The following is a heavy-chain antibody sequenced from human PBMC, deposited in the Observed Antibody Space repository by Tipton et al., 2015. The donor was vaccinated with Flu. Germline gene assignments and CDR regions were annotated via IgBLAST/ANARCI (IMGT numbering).Heavy chain of an antibody. V-gene: IGHV4-61*02. CDR3: ARVFGYSQPFEWYGMDV. CDR2: IFVSGST. J-gene: IGHJ6*02. D-gene: IGHD6-13*01. CDR1: GGSINSDSFY. Sequence: TLSLTCTVSGGSINSDSFYWSWIRQSAGKELEWIGRIFVSGSTNYNPSLESRVTISIDTSKNQFSLRLGSVTAADTAVYYCARVFGYSQPFEWYGMDVWGQGTTVTVSS.